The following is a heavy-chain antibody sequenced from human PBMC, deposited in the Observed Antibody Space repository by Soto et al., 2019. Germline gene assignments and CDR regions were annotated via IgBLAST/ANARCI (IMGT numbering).Heavy chain of an antibody. V-gene: IGHV1-2*02. Sequence: GASVKVSCKASGYTFTGYYMHWVRQAPGQGLEWMGWINPNSGGTNYAQKFQGRVTMTRDTSISTAYMELSRLRSDDTAVYYCARDQSDYYGSGSYHWFDPWGQGTLVTVSS. D-gene: IGHD3-10*01. J-gene: IGHJ5*02. CDR2: INPNSGGT. CDR1: GYTFTGYY. CDR3: ARDQSDYYGSGSYHWFDP.